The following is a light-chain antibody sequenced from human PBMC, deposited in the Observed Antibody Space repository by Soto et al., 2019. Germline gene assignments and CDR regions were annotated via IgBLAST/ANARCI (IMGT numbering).Light chain of an antibody. CDR2: EVT. J-gene: IGLJ2*01. CDR1: SSDVGGFNL. Sequence: QCALTQPASVSGSPGQSITISCTGSSSDVGGFNLVSWYQQHPGKAPKLMIYEVTKRPSGVSNRFSGSKSGNTASMTISGLQAEDEADYYCCSYARSSIVVFGGGTKVTVL. CDR3: CSYARSSIVV. V-gene: IGLV2-23*02.